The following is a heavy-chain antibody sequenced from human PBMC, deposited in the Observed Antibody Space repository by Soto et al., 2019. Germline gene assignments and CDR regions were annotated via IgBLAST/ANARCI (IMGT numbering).Heavy chain of an antibody. CDR1: GFTVSSNY. V-gene: IGHV3-66*01. J-gene: IGHJ3*02. CDR3: AREFRTSGSRDAFDI. Sequence: EVQLVESGGGLVQPGGSLRLSCAASGFTVSSNYMSWVRQAPGKGLEWASVTYSGGTTYYADSVKGRFIISRDNSKNTLDLQMNSLRAEDTAVYYCAREFRTSGSRDAFDIWGQGTMVTVSS. D-gene: IGHD1-26*01. CDR2: TYSGGTT.